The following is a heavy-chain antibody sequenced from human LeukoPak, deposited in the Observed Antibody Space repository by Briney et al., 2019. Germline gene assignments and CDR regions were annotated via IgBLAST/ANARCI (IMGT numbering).Heavy chain of an antibody. CDR1: GFTFSSYG. Sequence: PGRSLRLSCAASGFTFSSYGMPWVRQAPGKGLEWVSIIWYDGSDEYYADSVKGRFTISRDNSKNTLYLQMNSLRAEDTAVYYCARDGGYHSSGPFDYWGQGTLVTVSS. CDR2: IWYDGSDE. V-gene: IGHV3-33*01. J-gene: IGHJ4*02. D-gene: IGHD3-22*01. CDR3: ARDGGYHSSGPFDY.